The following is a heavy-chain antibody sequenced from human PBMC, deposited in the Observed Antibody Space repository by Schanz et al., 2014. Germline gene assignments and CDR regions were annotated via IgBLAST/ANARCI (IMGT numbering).Heavy chain of an antibody. D-gene: IGHD6-6*01. Sequence: QGQLVQSGPEAKEPGASVKVSCEASRYTFNTYGLNWVRQAPGQGLEWMGWISAYTNNTNYAQKHQRRFTKTADTSASAAYMNLRSLRSDDTAVDYCARDQSPYTNSADVRYFDYGGQGSLVTVSA. J-gene: IGHJ4*02. CDR3: ARDQSPYTNSADVRYFDY. V-gene: IGHV1-18*01. CDR1: RYTFNTYG. CDR2: ISAYTNNT.